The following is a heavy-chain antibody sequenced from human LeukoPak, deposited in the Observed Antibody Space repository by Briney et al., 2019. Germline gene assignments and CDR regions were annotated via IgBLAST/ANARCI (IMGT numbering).Heavy chain of an antibody. V-gene: IGHV3-9*01. CDR3: AKDTAATGRNWFDA. J-gene: IGHJ5*02. Sequence: GGSLRLSCAASGFTFNNYAMHWVRQAPGKGLEWVSGISWNSGNIGYADSVKGRFTISRDNAKNSLYLQMNSLRTEDTALYYCAKDTAATGRNWFDAWGQGTLVTVSS. D-gene: IGHD2-15*01. CDR2: ISWNSGNI. CDR1: GFTFNNYA.